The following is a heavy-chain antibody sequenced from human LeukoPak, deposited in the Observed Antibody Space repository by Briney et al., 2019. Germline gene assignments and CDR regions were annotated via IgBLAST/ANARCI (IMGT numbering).Heavy chain of an antibody. D-gene: IGHD6-13*01. CDR3: ASSSSWYGGDY. J-gene: IGHJ4*02. CDR2: INHSGST. CDR1: GDSISSSDFY. V-gene: IGHV4-39*07. Sequence: SETLSLTCTVSGDSISSSDFYWGWIRQPPGKGLEWIGEINHSGSTNYNPSLKSRVTISVDTSKNQFSLKLSSVTAADTAVYYCASSSSWYGGDYWGQGTLVTVSS.